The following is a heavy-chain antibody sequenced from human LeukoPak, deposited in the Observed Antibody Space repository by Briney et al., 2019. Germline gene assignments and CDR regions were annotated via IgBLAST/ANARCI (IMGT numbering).Heavy chain of an antibody. CDR2: LSYSGGST. V-gene: IGHV3-23*01. CDR3: AKAKYCSSSSCYFDY. Sequence: GGSLRLSCAASGFTFSSYAMSWVRQAPGKGLEWVSSLSYSGGSTYYADSVEGRFTISRDNSKNTLYLQMNGLRAEDTAVYYCAKAKYCSSSSCYFDYWGQGTLVTVSS. CDR1: GFTFSSYA. J-gene: IGHJ4*02. D-gene: IGHD2-2*01.